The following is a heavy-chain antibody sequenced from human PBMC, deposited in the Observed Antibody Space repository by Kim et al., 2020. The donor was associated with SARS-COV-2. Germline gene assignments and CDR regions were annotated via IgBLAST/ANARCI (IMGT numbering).Heavy chain of an antibody. Sequence: GGSLRLSCAASGFTFSSYSMNWVRQAPGKGLEWVSSISSSSSYIYYADSVKGRFTISRDNAKNSLYLQMNSLRAEDTAVYYCARGAPQVYYDFWSGQGGMDVWGQGTTVTVSS. CDR3: ARGAPQVYYDFWSGQGGMDV. CDR2: ISSSSSYI. CDR1: GFTFSSYS. J-gene: IGHJ6*02. V-gene: IGHV3-21*01. D-gene: IGHD3-3*01.